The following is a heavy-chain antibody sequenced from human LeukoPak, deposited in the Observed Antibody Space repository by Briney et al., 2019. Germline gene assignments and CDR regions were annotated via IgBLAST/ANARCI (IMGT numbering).Heavy chain of an antibody. CDR1: GFTFSTYW. CDR2: INPDGITT. J-gene: IGHJ6*02. CDR3: ARDYYYGVDV. Sequence: PGGSLRLSCAASGFTFSTYWMHWVRQAPGKGLEWVSRINPDGITTTCADSVKGRFTISRDNAKNTLSLQMNSLRAEDTAVYYCARDYYYGVDVWGQGTTITVSS. V-gene: IGHV3-74*01.